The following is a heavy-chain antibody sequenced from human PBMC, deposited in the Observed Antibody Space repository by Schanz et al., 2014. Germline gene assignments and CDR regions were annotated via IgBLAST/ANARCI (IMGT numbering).Heavy chain of an antibody. CDR2: ISDDGSNH. CDR3: AKSKSQLPLFDY. Sequence: AQLLESGGGLVQPGGSLRLSCAASGFKFSIYAMHWVRQAPGKGLEWVAVISDDGSNHYYPDSVKGRFTISRDNSKNTLYLQMNSLRADDTAVYYCAKSKSQLPLFDYWGQGTLVAVSS. J-gene: IGHJ4*02. V-gene: IGHV3-30*18. CDR1: GFKFSIYA. D-gene: IGHD2-21*01.